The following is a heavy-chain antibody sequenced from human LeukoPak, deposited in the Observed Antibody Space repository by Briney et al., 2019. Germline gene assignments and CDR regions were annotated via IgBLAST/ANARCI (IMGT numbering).Heavy chain of an antibody. J-gene: IGHJ4*02. CDR3: ARLRFSSGWNFDY. CDR1: GGSISSSSYY. Sequence: SETLSLTCTVSGGSISSSSYYWGWLRQPPGKGLEWIGSIYYSGNTYYNPSLKSRVTISVDTSKNQFSLNLNSVTAADTAVYYCARLRFSSGWNFDYWGQGTLVTVSS. CDR2: IYYSGNT. D-gene: IGHD6-19*01. V-gene: IGHV4-39*01.